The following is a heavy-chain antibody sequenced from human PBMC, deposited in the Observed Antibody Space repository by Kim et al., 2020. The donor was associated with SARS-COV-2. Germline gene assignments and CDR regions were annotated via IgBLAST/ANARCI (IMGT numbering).Heavy chain of an antibody. Sequence: TYDLGSVKGRFTITRKNAKKSLYLQMNRLTAADTAVYYCARAGSGWSFDSWGPGTMVTVSS. CDR2: T. V-gene: IGHV3-13*01. D-gene: IGHD6-13*01. CDR3: ARAGSGWSFDS. J-gene: IGHJ4*02.